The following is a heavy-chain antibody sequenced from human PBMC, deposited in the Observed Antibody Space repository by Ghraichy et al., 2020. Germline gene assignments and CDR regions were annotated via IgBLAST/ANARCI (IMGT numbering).Heavy chain of an antibody. D-gene: IGHD3-10*01. CDR2: ISAYNGDT. CDR1: GYTFSNYG. Sequence: ASVKVSCKASGYTFSNYGISWVRQAPGQGLEWMGKISAYNGDTDYAQKFQGRVTMTTDTSTSTASMELSSLRSDDTAVFYCARDSGYGSGSYCPDYWGQGTLVTVSS. J-gene: IGHJ4*02. CDR3: ARDSGYGSGSYCPDY. V-gene: IGHV1-18*01.